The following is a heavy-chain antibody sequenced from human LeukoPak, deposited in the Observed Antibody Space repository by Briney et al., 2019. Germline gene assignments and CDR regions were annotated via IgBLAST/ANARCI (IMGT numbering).Heavy chain of an antibody. CDR2: INPSGGST. CDR3: ARDPRIRDGYNLGWFDP. D-gene: IGHD5-24*01. Sequence: ASVKVSCKASGGTFSSYAISWVRQAPGQGLEWMGIINPSGGSTSYAQKFQGRVTMTRDTSTSTVYMELSSLRSEDTAVYYCARDPRIRDGYNLGWFDPWGQGTLVTVSS. V-gene: IGHV1-46*01. J-gene: IGHJ5*02. CDR1: GGTFSSYA.